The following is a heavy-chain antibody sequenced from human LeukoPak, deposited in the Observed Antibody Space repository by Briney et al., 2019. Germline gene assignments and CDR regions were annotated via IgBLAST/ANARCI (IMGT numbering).Heavy chain of an antibody. CDR1: GYTFTGYY. CDR3: ARDAYVVGELPRDYYYYYYMDV. D-gene: IGHD3-10*01. CDR2: INPNSGGT. V-gene: IGHV1-2*04. J-gene: IGHJ6*03. Sequence: GASVKVSCKASGYTFTGYYMHWVRQAPGQGLEWMGWINPNSGGTNYAQKFQGWVTMTRDTSISTAYMELNRLRSDDTAVYYCARDAYVVGELPRDYYYYYYMDVWGKGTTVTVSS.